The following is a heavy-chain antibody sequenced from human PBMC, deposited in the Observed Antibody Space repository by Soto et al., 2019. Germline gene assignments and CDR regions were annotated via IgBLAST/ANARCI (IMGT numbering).Heavy chain of an antibody. V-gene: IGHV3-23*01. CDR3: AKDEGGTRQWLVLSNYYYYGMDV. D-gene: IGHD6-19*01. Sequence: PGGSLRLSCAASGFTFSSYAMSWVRQAPGKGLEWVSAISGSGGSTYYADSVKGRFTISRDNSKNTLYLQMNSLRAEDTAVYYCAKDEGGTRQWLVLSNYYYYGMDVWGQGTTVTVSS. CDR2: ISGSGGST. CDR1: GFTFSSYA. J-gene: IGHJ6*02.